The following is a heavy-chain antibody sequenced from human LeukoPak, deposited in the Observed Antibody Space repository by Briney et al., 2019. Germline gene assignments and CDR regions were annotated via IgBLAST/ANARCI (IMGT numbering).Heavy chain of an antibody. CDR1: GGSISSSSYY. J-gene: IGHJ4*02. CDR3: ARHPPSRGYSYGYPPNYFDY. D-gene: IGHD5-18*01. CDR2: IYYSGST. Sequence: SETLSLTCTVSGGSISSSSYYWGWIRQPPGKGLEWIGSIYYSGSTYYNPSLESRVTISVDTSKNQFSLKLSSVTATDTAAYYCARHPPSRGYSYGYPPNYFDYWGQGTLATVSS. V-gene: IGHV4-39*01.